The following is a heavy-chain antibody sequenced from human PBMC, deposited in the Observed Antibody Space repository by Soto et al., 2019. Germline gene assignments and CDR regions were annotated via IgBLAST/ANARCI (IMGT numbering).Heavy chain of an antibody. J-gene: IGHJ6*03. Sequence: EAGGGLVKPGGSLRLSCAASGFTFSRYSMNWVRQAPGKGLEWVSSINYKSHIDYADSVKGRFTISRDNAKNSLYLQMNSLRAEDTAVYFCARDLIYAGYYYYMDVWGIGTTVTVSS. V-gene: IGHV3-21*01. CDR3: ARDLIYAGYYYYMDV. CDR1: GFTFSRYS. CDR2: INYKSHI. D-gene: IGHD3-10*01.